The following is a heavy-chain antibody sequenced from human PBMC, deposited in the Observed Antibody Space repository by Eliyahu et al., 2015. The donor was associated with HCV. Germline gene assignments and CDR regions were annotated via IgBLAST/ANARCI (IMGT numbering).Heavy chain of an antibody. CDR3: TTEDSSGYHGPDY. CDR2: IKSKTDGGTT. Sequence: GSLRLSCAASGFTFSNAWMSWVRQAPGKGLEWVGRIKSKTDGGTTDYAAPVKGRFTISRDDSKNTLYLQMNSLKTEDTAVYYCTTEDSSGYHGPDYWGQGTLVTVSS. V-gene: IGHV3-15*01. D-gene: IGHD3-22*01. CDR1: GFTFSNAW. J-gene: IGHJ4*02.